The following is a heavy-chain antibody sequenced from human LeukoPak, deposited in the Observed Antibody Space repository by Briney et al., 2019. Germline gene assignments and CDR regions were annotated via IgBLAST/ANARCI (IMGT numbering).Heavy chain of an antibody. Sequence: SVKVSCKASGGTFSSYAISWVRQAPGQGLEWMGGIIPIFGTANYAQKFQGRVTITADESTSTAYMELSSLRSEDTAVYYCAKDRDVGAAGYYFDYWGQGTLVTVSA. CDR3: AKDRDVGAAGYYFDY. J-gene: IGHJ4*02. CDR2: IIPIFGTA. D-gene: IGHD6-13*01. V-gene: IGHV1-69*13. CDR1: GGTFSSYA.